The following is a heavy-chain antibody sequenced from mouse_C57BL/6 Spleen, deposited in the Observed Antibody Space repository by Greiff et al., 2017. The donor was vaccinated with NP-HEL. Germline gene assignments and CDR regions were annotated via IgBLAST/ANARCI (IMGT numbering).Heavy chain of an antibody. J-gene: IGHJ3*01. CDR1: GYAFSSYW. CDR2: IYPGDGDT. V-gene: IGHV1-80*01. D-gene: IGHD2-4*01. CDR3: ARSGGYDYDWFAY. Sequence: VQLQQSGAELVKPGASVKISCKASGYAFSSYWMNWVKQRPGKGLERIGQIYPGDGDTNYNGKFKGKATLTADKSSSTAYMQLSSLTSEDSAVYFCARSGGYDYDWFAYWGQGTLVTVSA.